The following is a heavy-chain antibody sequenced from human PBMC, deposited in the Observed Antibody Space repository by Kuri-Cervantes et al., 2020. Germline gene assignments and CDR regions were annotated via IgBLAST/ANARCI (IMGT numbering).Heavy chain of an antibody. Sequence: GESLKISCAASGFTFSSYSMNWVRQAPGKGLEWVSSISSSSSYIYYADSVKGRFTISRDNAKNSLYLQMNSLRAEDTAVYYCAILTRIAARRGDAFDIWGQGTMVTVSS. CDR1: GFTFSSYS. CDR2: ISSSSSYI. V-gene: IGHV3-21*03. CDR3: AILTRIAARRGDAFDI. J-gene: IGHJ3*02. D-gene: IGHD6-6*01.